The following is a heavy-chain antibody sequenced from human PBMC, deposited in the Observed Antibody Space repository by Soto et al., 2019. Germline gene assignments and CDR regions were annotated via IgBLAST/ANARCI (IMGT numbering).Heavy chain of an antibody. Sequence: QVQLVQSGAEVKKPGSSVKVSCKASGGTFSSYAISWVRQAPGQGLEWMGGIIPIFGTANYAQKFQGRVTMXAXDXXSTAYMELSSLRSEDTAVYYCASVLELHYYYGMDVWGQGTTVTVSS. V-gene: IGHV1-69*12. CDR3: ASVLELHYYYGMDV. D-gene: IGHD1-7*01. CDR1: GGTFSSYA. J-gene: IGHJ6*02. CDR2: IIPIFGTA.